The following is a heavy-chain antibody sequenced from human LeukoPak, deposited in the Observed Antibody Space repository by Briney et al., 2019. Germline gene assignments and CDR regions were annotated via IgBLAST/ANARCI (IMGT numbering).Heavy chain of an antibody. V-gene: IGHV1-18*01. D-gene: IGHD1-26*01. CDR1: GYTLTSYG. Sequence: ASVQVSCKASGYTLTSYGISWVRQAPGQGLEWMGWISAYNGNTDYAQKLQGRVTMTTDTSTSTAYMELRSLRSDDTAVYYCARRIVGASALDYWGQGTLVTVSS. CDR3: ARRIVGASALDY. J-gene: IGHJ4*02. CDR2: ISAYNGNT.